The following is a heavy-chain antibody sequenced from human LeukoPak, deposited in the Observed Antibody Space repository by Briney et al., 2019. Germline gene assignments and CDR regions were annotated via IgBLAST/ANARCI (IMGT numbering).Heavy chain of an antibody. V-gene: IGHV3-33*01. CDR1: GFTFSSYG. CDR3: ARDRGCSSTSCYHNWFDP. CDR2: IWYDGSNK. J-gene: IGHJ5*02. D-gene: IGHD2-2*01. Sequence: GGSLRLSCAASGFTFSSYGMHWVRQAPSKGLEWVAVIWYDGSNKYYADSVKGRFTISRDNSKNTLYLQMNSLRAEDTAVYYCARDRGCSSTSCYHNWFDPWGQGTLVTVSS.